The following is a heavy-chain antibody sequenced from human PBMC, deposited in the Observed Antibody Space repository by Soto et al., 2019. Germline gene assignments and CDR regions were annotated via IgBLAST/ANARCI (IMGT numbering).Heavy chain of an antibody. D-gene: IGHD3-10*01. CDR3: VKGTEQYYHYIMDV. CDR2: ISSSSSTI. CDR1: GFTFSSYS. Sequence: GGSLRLSCAASGFTFSSYSMTWVRQAPGKGLEWVSYISSSSSTIYYADSLKGRFTISRDNAKNSLYLQMNSLRVEDTAVYYCVKGTEQYYHYIMDVWGQVTTVTVSS. V-gene: IGHV3-48*01. J-gene: IGHJ6*02.